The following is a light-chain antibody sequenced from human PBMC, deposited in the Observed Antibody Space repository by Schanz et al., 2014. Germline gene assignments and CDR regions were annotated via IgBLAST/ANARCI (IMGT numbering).Light chain of an antibody. V-gene: IGLV2-8*01. CDR1: SHDVQNYNY. Sequence: QSALTQPPSVSGSPGQSVTISCTGASHDVQNYNYVSWYQQHPGKAPKLMIYEVTKRPSGVPDRFSGSKSGNTASLTVSGLQAEDEADYYCSSYAGSNNWRVFGGGTKL. CDR2: EVT. J-gene: IGLJ2*01. CDR3: SSYAGSNNWRV.